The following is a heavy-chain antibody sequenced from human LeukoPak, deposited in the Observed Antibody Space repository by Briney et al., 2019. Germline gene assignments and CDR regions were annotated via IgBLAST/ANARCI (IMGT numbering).Heavy chain of an antibody. CDR2: ISAYNGNT. V-gene: IGHV1-18*01. CDR1: GYTFTSYG. D-gene: IGHD3-9*01. J-gene: IGHJ6*02. CDR3: ARAGSYDILTYYYYGMDV. Sequence: ASVKVSCKASGYTFTSYGISWVRQAPGQGLEWMGWISAYNGNTNYAQKLQGRVTMTTDTSTSTAYIELRSLRSDDTAVYYCARAGSYDILTYYYYGMDVWGQGTTVTVSS.